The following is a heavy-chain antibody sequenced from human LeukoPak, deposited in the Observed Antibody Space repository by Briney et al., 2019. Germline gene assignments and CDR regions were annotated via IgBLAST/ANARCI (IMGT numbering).Heavy chain of an antibody. Sequence: ASVKVSCKASGGTFSSYAISWVRQAPGQGLEWMGGIIPIFGTANYAQKFQGRVTTTADESTSTAYMELSSLRSEDTVVYYCATFHRGADYWGQGTLVTVSS. J-gene: IGHJ4*02. CDR1: GGTFSSYA. CDR3: ATFHRGADY. V-gene: IGHV1-69*13. D-gene: IGHD3-10*01. CDR2: IIPIFGTA.